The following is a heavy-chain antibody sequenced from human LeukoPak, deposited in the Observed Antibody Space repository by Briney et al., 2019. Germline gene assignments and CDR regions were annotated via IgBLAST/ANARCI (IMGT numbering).Heavy chain of an antibody. CDR3: ARTKTQRGYSGYDSDY. J-gene: IGHJ4*02. D-gene: IGHD5-12*01. Sequence: SQTLSLTCTVSGGSISSGSYYWSWIRQPAGKGLEWIGRIYTSGSTNYNPSLKRRVTISVDTSKNQFSLKLSSVTAADTAVYYCARTKTQRGYSGYDSDYWGQGTLVTVSS. CDR2: IYTSGST. V-gene: IGHV4-61*02. CDR1: GGSISSGSYY.